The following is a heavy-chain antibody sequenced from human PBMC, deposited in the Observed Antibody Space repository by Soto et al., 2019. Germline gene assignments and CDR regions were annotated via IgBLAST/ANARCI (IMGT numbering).Heavy chain of an antibody. V-gene: IGHV1-3*01. CDR2: INAGNGNT. Sequence: ASVKVSCKASGYTFTSYAMHWVRQAPGQRLEWMGWINAGNGNTKYSQKFQGRVTITRDTSASTAYMELSSLRSEDTAVYYCARAGIAAAGPYNPRARWFDPWGQGTLVTVSS. J-gene: IGHJ5*02. D-gene: IGHD6-13*01. CDR1: GYTFTSYA. CDR3: ARAGIAAAGPYNPRARWFDP.